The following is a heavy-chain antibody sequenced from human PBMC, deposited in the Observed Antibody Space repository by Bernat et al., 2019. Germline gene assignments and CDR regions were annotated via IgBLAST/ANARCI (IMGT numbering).Heavy chain of an antibody. D-gene: IGHD3-22*01. CDR3: ARDYYDSSGYYCNFDY. V-gene: IGHV3-7*03. J-gene: IGHJ4*02. CDR2: IKQDGSEK. CDR1: GFTFSSYW. Sequence: EVQLVESGGGLVQPGGSLRLSCAASGFTFSSYWMSWVRQAPGKGPEWVANIKQDGSEKYYVDSVKGRFTISRDNAKNSLYLQMNSLRAEDTAVYYCARDYYDSSGYYCNFDYWGQGTLVTVSS.